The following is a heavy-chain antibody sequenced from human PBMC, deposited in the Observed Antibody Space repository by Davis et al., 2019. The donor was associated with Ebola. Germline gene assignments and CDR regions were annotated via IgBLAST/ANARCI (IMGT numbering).Heavy chain of an antibody. CDR3: TITTVHVDY. V-gene: IGHV3-73*01. Sequence: GESLKPSCAASGFTFSGSAMHWVRQASGPGLEWVGRIRSKANSYATAYAASVKGRFTISRDDSKNTAYLQMNSLKTEDTAVYYCTITTVHVDYWGQGTLVTVSS. D-gene: IGHD4-17*01. J-gene: IGHJ4*02. CDR1: GFTFSGSA. CDR2: IRSKANSYAT.